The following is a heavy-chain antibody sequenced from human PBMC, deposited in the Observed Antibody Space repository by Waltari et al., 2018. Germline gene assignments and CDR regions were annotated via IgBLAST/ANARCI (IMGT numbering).Heavy chain of an antibody. J-gene: IGHJ4*02. D-gene: IGHD3-22*01. CDR1: GFTLGNYW. CDR2: IKHDGTGT. Sequence: EVQLVESGGGLVQPGGSLRLPCEGSGFTLGNYWTHWVRQVTGKGLVWFSRIKHDGTGTIYADSVQGRFTISRDNGKNTLYLQMNSLRGEDTAVYFCGRGYNDRRLDYWGQGTLVTVSS. V-gene: IGHV3-74*01. CDR3: GRGYNDRRLDY.